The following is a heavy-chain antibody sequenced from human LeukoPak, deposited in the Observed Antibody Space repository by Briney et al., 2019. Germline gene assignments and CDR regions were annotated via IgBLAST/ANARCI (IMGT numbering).Heavy chain of an antibody. D-gene: IGHD3-22*01. V-gene: IGHV4-31*03. CDR3: ARDYYDSSGHFTYYYGMDV. CDR2: IYYSGST. CDR1: GGSISSGGYY. J-gene: IGHJ6*02. Sequence: SQTLSLTCTVSGGSISSGGYYWSWIRQHPGKGLEWIGYIYYSGSTYYNPSLKSRVTISVDTSKNQFSLKLSSVTAADTAVYYCARDYYDSSGHFTYYYGMDVWGQGTTVTVSS.